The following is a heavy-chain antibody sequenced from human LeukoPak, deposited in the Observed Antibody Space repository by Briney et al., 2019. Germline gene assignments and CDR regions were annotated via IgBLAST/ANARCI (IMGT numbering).Heavy chain of an antibody. CDR3: TGALPQMATISTLFDY. V-gene: IGHV4-59*01. D-gene: IGHD5-24*01. CDR2: FYYSGST. Sequence: SETLSLTCTVSGGSISSYYWSWIRQPPGEGREWMGHFYYSGSTNYNPCLKSRVTIPVATSKNQSSLNLSSVTAAVTALYYVTGALPQMATISTLFDYWGQGTLVTVSS. J-gene: IGHJ4*02. CDR1: GGSISSYY.